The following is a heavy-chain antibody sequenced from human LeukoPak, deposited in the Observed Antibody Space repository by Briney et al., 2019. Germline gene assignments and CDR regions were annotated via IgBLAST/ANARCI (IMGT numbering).Heavy chain of an antibody. D-gene: IGHD1-26*01. V-gene: IGHV3-21*01. CDR1: GFTFSSYS. Sequence: GGSLRLSCAASGFTFSSYSMNWVRQAPGKGLEWVSSISGSSSYIYYADSVKGRFTISRDNAKNSLHLQMSSLRAEDTAVYYCARDSANVVGAKSIFDYWGQGTLVTVSS. J-gene: IGHJ4*02. CDR2: ISGSSSYI. CDR3: ARDSANVVGAKSIFDY.